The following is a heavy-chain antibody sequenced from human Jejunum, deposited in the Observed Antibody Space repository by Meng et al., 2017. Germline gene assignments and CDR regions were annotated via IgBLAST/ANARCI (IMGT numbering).Heavy chain of an antibody. D-gene: IGHD4-17*01. J-gene: IGHJ5*02. V-gene: IGHV3-11*01. Sequence: QAQRVESGGGLVKPGGSLRLSCAASGFTFSDYYMSWIRQAPGKGLEWIAYISNSDTTVFYSDSVRGRFTISRDNAENSLYLQMNSLTAEDTAVYFCARGGGWGAVTSHNWFDPWGQGTLVTVSS. CDR3: ARGGGWGAVTSHNWFDP. CDR1: GFTFSDYY. CDR2: ISNSDTTV.